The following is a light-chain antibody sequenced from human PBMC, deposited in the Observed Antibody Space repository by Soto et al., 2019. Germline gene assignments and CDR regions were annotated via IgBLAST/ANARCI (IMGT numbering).Light chain of an antibody. CDR1: SSDVGAYNY. J-gene: IGLJ1*01. CDR3: TSYAGTYSFFYV. Sequence: HSARNHPRTGYGSHGQPVNIYCTRTSSDVGAYNYVSWYQQLPGKAPKLIIYEVSKRPSGVPDRFSGSKSGNTASLTVSGLQAEXEADYYCTSYAGTYSFFYVFGTGTKVTV. CDR2: EVS. V-gene: IGLV2-8*01.